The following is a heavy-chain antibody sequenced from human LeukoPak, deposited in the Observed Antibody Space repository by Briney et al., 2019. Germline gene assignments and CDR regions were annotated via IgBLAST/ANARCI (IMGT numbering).Heavy chain of an antibody. D-gene: IGHD4-17*01. CDR1: GYTFTSYG. J-gene: IGHJ4*02. CDR2: ISAYNGNT. V-gene: IGHV1-18*01. Sequence: ASVKVSCTASGYTFTSYGISWVRQAPGQGLEWMGWISAYNGNTNYAQKLQGRVTMTTDTSTSTAYMELRSLRSDDTAVYYCASISYGDYSFDYWGQGTLVTVSS. CDR3: ASISYGDYSFDY.